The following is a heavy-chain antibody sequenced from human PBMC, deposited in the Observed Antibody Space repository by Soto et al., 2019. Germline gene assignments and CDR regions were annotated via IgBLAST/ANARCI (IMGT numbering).Heavy chain of an antibody. CDR3: ASYRDSSGRRRYDY. CDR1: DFILSDAW. J-gene: IGHJ4*02. Sequence: EVQLEESGGGLIKPGESLTLSCAASDFILSDAWMKWVRQAPGKGLEWVGRIKSKAHGGTTDYAAPLKGRFTILRDDSKNTLYLQMNSLQTEDTAMYYCASYRDSSGRRRYDYGGQGALVTVSS. D-gene: IGHD3-22*01. CDR2: IKSKAHGGTT. V-gene: IGHV3-15*07.